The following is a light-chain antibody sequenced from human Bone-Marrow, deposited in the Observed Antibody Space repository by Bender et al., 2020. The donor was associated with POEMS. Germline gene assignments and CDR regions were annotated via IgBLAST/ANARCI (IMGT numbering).Light chain of an antibody. CDR3: CADAGRNTYVI. V-gene: IGLV2-14*03. Sequence: QSALTQPASVSGSPGQSITISCTGSSSDVGGYHYVSWSQHHPGKAPKLMIYDVSYRPSGVSSRFSGSKSGNTASLTISWLLAEDVAEYFCCADAGRNTYVICGGGTKLTVL. CDR2: DVS. CDR1: SSDVGGYHY. J-gene: IGLJ2*01.